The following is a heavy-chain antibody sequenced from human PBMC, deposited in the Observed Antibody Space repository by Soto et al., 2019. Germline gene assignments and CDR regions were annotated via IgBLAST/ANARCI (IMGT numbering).Heavy chain of an antibody. CDR1: GFTFSRYA. CDR2: FSGPGGGT. J-gene: IGHJ4*01. Sequence: GALRLSCAAPGFTFSRYAMSCVRQAPGKGLGWLSTFSGPGGGTYYADSVKGRFTISRDNFKSSLYLQMSSLRAEDTAVYYCAKDSHFSVVVERASSHWGLGTLVTVSS. V-gene: IGHV3-23*01. CDR3: AKDSHFSVVVERASSH. D-gene: IGHD2-15*01.